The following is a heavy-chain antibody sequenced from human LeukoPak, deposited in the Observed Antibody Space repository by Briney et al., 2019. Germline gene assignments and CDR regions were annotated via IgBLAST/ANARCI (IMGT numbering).Heavy chain of an antibody. CDR1: GGSFSGYY. CDR3: ASTSSGYYFHY. CDR2: INHSGST. D-gene: IGHD3-22*01. Sequence: SETLSLTCAVYGGSFSGYYWSWIRQPPGKGLEWIGEINHSGSTNYNPSLKSRVTMSVDTSKNQFSLKLSSVTAADTAVHYCASTSSGYYFHYWGQGTLVTVSS. V-gene: IGHV4-34*01. J-gene: IGHJ4*02.